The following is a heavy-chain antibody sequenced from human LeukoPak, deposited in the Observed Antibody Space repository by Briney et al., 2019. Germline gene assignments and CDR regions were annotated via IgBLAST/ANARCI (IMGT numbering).Heavy chain of an antibody. CDR3: GRVRGSPGYMDV. J-gene: IGHJ6*02. CDR2: IYSAGST. Sequence: SGVSLRLSCAASGFTVSSNYMSWVRQAPGKGLEGVSDIYSAGSTYYAEFVKCILTISRENSKTTLYLKMNSVRAEDTAVYYCGRVRGSPGYMDVWGQGTTVTVSS. CDR1: GFTVSSNY. D-gene: IGHD3-16*01. V-gene: IGHV3-66*01.